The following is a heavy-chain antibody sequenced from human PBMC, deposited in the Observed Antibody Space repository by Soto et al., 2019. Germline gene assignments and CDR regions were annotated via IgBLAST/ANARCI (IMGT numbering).Heavy chain of an antibody. CDR3: ARVRSSSWYFDY. Sequence: KSSETLSLTCAVSGYSISSGYYWGWIRQPPGKGLEWIGSIYHSGSTYYNPSLKSRVTISVDTSKNQFSLKLSSVTAADTAVYYCARVRSSSWYFDYWGQGTLVTVSS. J-gene: IGHJ4*02. CDR1: GYSISSGYY. V-gene: IGHV4-38-2*01. CDR2: IYHSGST. D-gene: IGHD6-13*01.